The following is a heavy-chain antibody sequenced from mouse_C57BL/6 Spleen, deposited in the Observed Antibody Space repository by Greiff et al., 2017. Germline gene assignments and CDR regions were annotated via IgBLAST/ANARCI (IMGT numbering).Heavy chain of an antibody. V-gene: IGHV5-4*01. Sequence: EVQLVESGGGLVKPGGSLKLSCAASGFTFSSYAMSWVRQTPEKRLEWVATISDGGSYTYYPDNVKGRFTISRDNAKNNLYLQMSHLKSEDTAMYYCAREDGFWYFDVWGTGTTVTVSS. J-gene: IGHJ1*03. CDR3: AREDGFWYFDV. CDR2: ISDGGSYT. CDR1: GFTFSSYA. D-gene: IGHD2-3*01.